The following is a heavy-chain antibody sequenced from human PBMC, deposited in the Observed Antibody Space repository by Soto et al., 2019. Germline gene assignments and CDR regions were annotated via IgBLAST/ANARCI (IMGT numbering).Heavy chain of an antibody. CDR1: GFTFSTYW. CDR2: INSDGSTT. CDR3: AREACYAMGV. V-gene: IGHV3-74*01. Sequence: EVQLVESGGGLVQPGGSLRLSCAASGFTFSTYWMHWVRQAPGKGLVWVSRINSDGSTTNYADSVKGRFTISRDNAKNTLYLQMNSLRAEDTAVYCCAREACYAMGVWGQGTTVTVSS. J-gene: IGHJ6*02.